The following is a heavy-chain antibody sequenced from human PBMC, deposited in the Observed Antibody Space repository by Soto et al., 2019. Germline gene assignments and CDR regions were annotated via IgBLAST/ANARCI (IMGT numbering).Heavy chain of an antibody. CDR2: IYYSGST. D-gene: IGHD3-22*01. Sequence: TSETLSLTCTVSGGSISSSSYYWGWIRQPPGKGLEWIGSIYYSGSTYYNPSLKSRVTISVDTSKNQFSLELSSVTAADTAVYYCARGSNYYDSYYFDYWGQGTLVTVSS. J-gene: IGHJ4*02. CDR1: GGSISSSSYY. CDR3: ARGSNYYDSYYFDY. V-gene: IGHV4-39*07.